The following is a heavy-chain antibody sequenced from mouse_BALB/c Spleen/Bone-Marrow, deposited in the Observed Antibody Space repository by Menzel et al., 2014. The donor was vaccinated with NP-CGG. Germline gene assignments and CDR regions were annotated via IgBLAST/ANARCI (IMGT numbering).Heavy chain of an antibody. CDR3: ARSPRNYFDY. J-gene: IGHJ2*01. Sequence: EVKLVESGAELVRPGALVRLSCKASGFNIKDYYMYWVKQRPEQGLEWIGWIDPENGNIIYDPKFQGKASITADTSSNTASLQLSSLTSEDTAVYYCARSPRNYFDYWGQGSTLTVSS. V-gene: IGHV14-1*02. CDR2: IDPENGNI. CDR1: GFNIKDYY.